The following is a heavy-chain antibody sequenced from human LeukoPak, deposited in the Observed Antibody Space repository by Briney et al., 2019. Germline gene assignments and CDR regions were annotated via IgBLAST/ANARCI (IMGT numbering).Heavy chain of an antibody. CDR3: AKSISIDYNWFDR. D-gene: IGHD3-10*01. Sequence: GGSLRLSCAASGFTFSSYWMHWVRQAPGKGLVWVSHIKSDGSSTSYADSVKGRFTISRDNAKNTLYLQMNSLRAEDTAVYYCAKSISIDYNWFDRWGQGTLVTVSS. J-gene: IGHJ5*02. CDR1: GFTFSSYW. CDR2: IKSDGSST. V-gene: IGHV3-74*01.